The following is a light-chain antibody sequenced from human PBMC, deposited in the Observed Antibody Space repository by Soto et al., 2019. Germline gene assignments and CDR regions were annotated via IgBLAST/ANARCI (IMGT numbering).Light chain of an antibody. V-gene: IGKV3-11*01. CDR2: DTS. CDR3: QQRRNWVS. Sequence: LTQSPAILSLSPGERATLSCTASQSVDTYIAWYQQRPGQPPRLLIHDTSHRASGVPARFRGSGSSTDFTLTITSLEPEDFAVYFCQQRRNWVSFGPGTRL. J-gene: IGKJ3*01. CDR1: QSVDTY.